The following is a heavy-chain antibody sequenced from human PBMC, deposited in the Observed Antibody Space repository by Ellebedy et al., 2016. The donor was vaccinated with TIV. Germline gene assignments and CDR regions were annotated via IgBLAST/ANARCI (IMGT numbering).Heavy chain of an antibody. J-gene: IGHJ4*02. CDR2: IFPLDSDT. CDR3: ARSLAGYGYIDS. D-gene: IGHD5-12*01. CDR1: GYNFATYW. Sequence: GESLKISCKASGYNFATYWIGWLRQTPGKGLEWMGIIFPLDSDTRYSPSFQGPVTISADRTLNTAYLQWSSLRASDTAMYYCARSLAGYGYIDSWGQGTLVTVSS. V-gene: IGHV5-51*01.